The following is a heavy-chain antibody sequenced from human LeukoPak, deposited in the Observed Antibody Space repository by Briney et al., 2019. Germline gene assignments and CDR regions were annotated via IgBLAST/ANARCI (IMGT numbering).Heavy chain of an antibody. V-gene: IGHV4-39*01. Sequence: PSETLSLTCTVSGGSISSSGYYWDWLPQPPGKGLEWIGSVYYSGNTYYKSSLESRVTISVDTSNNRFSLKLNSVTAADTGTYYCARTSGRGSVDPGTSGYVDSWGQGSLVTVSS. CDR3: ARTSGRGSVDPGTSGYVDS. D-gene: IGHD3-22*01. J-gene: IGHJ4*02. CDR1: GGSISSSGYY. CDR2: VYYSGNT.